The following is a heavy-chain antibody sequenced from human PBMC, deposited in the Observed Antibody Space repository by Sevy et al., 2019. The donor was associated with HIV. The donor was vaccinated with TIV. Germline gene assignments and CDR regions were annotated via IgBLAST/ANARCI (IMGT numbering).Heavy chain of an antibody. CDR1: GYTFTAYT. CDR2: INPGKGNT. Sequence: ASVKVSCKASGYTFTAYTVHWVRQAPGQGLEWMGWINPGKGNTKYSQKFQGRVAITGETSASTAYMELSSLRSEDTAVLYCARGGVVGATGSDYWGQGTLVTVSS. V-gene: IGHV1-3*01. D-gene: IGHD1-26*01. CDR3: ARGGVVGATGSDY. J-gene: IGHJ4*02.